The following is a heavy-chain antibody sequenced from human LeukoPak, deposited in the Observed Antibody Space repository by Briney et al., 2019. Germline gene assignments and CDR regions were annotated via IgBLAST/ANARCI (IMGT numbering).Heavy chain of an antibody. V-gene: IGHV4-39*01. D-gene: IGHD5-18*01. CDR3: ARQGGGRYSYEDY. CDR2: IYYSGST. Sequence: PSETLSLTCTVSGGSISSSSYYWGWIRQPPGKGLEWIGSIYYSGSTYYNPSLKSRVTISVATSKNQFSLKLSSVTAADTAVYYCARQGGGRYSYEDYWGQGTLVTVSS. J-gene: IGHJ4*02. CDR1: GGSISSSSYY.